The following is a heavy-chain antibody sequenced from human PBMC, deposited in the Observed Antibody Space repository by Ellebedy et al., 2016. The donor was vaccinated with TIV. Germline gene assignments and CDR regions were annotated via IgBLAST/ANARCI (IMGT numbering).Heavy chain of an antibody. CDR2: ISGSGGST. CDR1: GFTFSSYA. Sequence: GESLKISCAASGFTFSSYAMSWVRQAPGKGLEWVSAISGSGGSTYYADSVKGRFTISRDNSKNTLYLQMNSLRAEDTAVYYCARGRDSRLAFDIWGQGTMVTVSS. V-gene: IGHV3-23*01. CDR3: ARGRDSRLAFDI. D-gene: IGHD3-10*01. J-gene: IGHJ3*02.